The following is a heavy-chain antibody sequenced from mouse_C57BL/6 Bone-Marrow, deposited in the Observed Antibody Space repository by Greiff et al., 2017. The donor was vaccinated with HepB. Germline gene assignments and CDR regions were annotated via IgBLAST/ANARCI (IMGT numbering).Heavy chain of an antibody. CDR1: GYTFTDYY. CDR2: INPNNGGT. J-gene: IGHJ4*01. V-gene: IGHV1-26*01. CDR3: APITTVVALYAMDY. D-gene: IGHD1-1*01. Sequence: EVQLQQSGPELVKPGASVKISCKASGYTFTDYYMNWVKQSHGKSLEWIGDINPNNGGTSYNQKFKGKATLTVDKSSSTAYMELRSLTSEDSAVYYCAPITTVVALYAMDYWGQGTSVTVSS.